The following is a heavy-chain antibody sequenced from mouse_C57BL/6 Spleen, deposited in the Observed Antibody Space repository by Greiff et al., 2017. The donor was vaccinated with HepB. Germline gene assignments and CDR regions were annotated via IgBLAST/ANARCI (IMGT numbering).Heavy chain of an antibody. CDR1: GYTFTSYW. Sequence: QVQLQQSGAELVRPGSSVKLSCKASGYTFTSYWMDWVKQRPGQGLEWIGNIYPSDSETHYNQKFKDKATLTVDKSSSTAYMQLSSLTSEDSAVYYCARPRYGSSGFDYWGQGTTLTVSS. V-gene: IGHV1-61*01. CDR2: IYPSDSET. J-gene: IGHJ2*01. CDR3: ARPRYGSSGFDY. D-gene: IGHD1-1*01.